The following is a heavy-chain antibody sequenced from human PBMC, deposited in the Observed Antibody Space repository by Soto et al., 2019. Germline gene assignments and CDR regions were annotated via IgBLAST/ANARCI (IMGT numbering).Heavy chain of an antibody. CDR2: IYYSGST. V-gene: IGHV4-31*03. CDR3: ARYLGEKTYYYDSSGYYYDYFDY. CDR1: GGSISSGGYY. D-gene: IGHD3-22*01. Sequence: PSEILSLTCTVSGGSISSGGYYWSWIRQHPGKGLEWIGYIYYSGSTYYNPSLKSRVTISVDTSKNQFSLKLSSVTAADTAVYYCARYLGEKTYYYDSSGYYYDYFDYWGQGTLVNVSS. J-gene: IGHJ4*02.